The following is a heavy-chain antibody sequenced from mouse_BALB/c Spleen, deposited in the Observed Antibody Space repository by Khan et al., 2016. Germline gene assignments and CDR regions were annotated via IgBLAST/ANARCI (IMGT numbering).Heavy chain of an antibody. CDR2: ILPGSGTI. J-gene: IGHJ3*01. CDR3: ARGTY. CDR1: GYTFSRYW. V-gene: IGHV1-9*01. Sequence: QVQLKESGAELMKPGASVKISCKATGYTFSRYWIEWIKERPGHGLEWIGEILPGSGTINYNDKFKDKATFTAETSSNTAYIHLSSLPSEDSAVYYCARGTYWGQGTLVTVSA.